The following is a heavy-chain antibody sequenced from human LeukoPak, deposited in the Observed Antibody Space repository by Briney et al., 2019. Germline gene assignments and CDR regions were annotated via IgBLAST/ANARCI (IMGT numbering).Heavy chain of an antibody. CDR3: ARASDWAVIDY. Sequence: PGGSLRLSCAASGFTFRNYWMRWVRQAPGKGLVWVSRINSDGSITSHADSVKGRFTSSRDNAKNTLYLQMNSLRVEDTAVYYCARASDWAVIDYWGQGTLVTVSS. CDR2: INSDGSIT. V-gene: IGHV3-74*01. CDR1: GFTFRNYW. D-gene: IGHD3-9*01. J-gene: IGHJ4*02.